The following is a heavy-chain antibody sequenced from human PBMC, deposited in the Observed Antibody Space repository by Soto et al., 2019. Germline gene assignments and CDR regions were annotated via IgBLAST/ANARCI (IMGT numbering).Heavy chain of an antibody. Sequence: EVQLVESGGGLVQPGGSLRLSCAASGFTFSSYWMHWVRQAPGKALVWVSRIHSEGSSTSYADSVKGRFTISRDNAKNALYLQMHGPRAEDTAVYYCVRTSLVVAAATREDYWGQGTLVTASS. CDR3: VRTSLVVAAATREDY. CDR1: GFTFSSYW. J-gene: IGHJ4*02. V-gene: IGHV3-74*01. CDR2: IHSEGSST. D-gene: IGHD2-15*01.